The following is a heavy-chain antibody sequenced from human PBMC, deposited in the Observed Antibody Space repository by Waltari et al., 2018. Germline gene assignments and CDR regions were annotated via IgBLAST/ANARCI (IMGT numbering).Heavy chain of an antibody. CDR3: ARIGETKCSGGSCYSGDY. D-gene: IGHD2-15*01. Sequence: QVLLQESGPGLVKPSETLSLTCTVSGSPISRYYWIRIRQPPVKGLEWIGYIYYSGSTNYNPSLKSRVTISVDTSKNQFSLKLSSVTAADTAVYYCARIGETKCSGGSCYSGDYWGQGTLVTVSS. V-gene: IGHV4-59*01. CDR1: GSPISRYY. CDR2: IYYSGST. J-gene: IGHJ4*02.